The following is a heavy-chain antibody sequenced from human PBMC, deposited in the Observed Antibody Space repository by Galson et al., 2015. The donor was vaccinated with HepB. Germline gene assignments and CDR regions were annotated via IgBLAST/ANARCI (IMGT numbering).Heavy chain of an antibody. CDR1: GFTFSSYG. CDR3: ARGEKRGATRYYYYGMDV. Sequence: SLRLSCAASGFTFSSYGMHWVRQAPGKGLEWVAVIWYDGSNKYYADSVKGRFTISQDNSKNTLYLQMNSLRAEDTAVYYCARGEKRGATRYYYYGMDVWGQGTTVAVSS. V-gene: IGHV3-33*01. CDR2: IWYDGSNK. D-gene: IGHD1-26*01. J-gene: IGHJ6*02.